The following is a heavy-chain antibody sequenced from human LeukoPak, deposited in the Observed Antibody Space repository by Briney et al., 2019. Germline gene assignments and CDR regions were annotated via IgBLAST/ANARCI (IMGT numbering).Heavy chain of an antibody. J-gene: IGHJ4*02. V-gene: IGHV3-53*01. CDR2: IYNDGST. Sequence: GGSLRLSCAVSGFTVSSNYMSWVRQAPGKGLEWVSVIYNDGSTFYADSVKGRFTISRDNSKNTLYLQMNSLRAEDTAVYYCAITGESSNWALYFDHWGQGTLVTVSS. CDR3: AITGESSNWALYFDH. CDR1: GFTVSSNY. D-gene: IGHD6-13*01.